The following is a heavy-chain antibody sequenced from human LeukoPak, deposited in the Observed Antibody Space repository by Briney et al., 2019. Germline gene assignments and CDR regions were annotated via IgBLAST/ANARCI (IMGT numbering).Heavy chain of an antibody. CDR1: GYTLTELS. Sequence: ASVKVSCKVSGYTLTELSMHWVRQAPGKGLEWMGGFDPEDGETIYAQKFQGRVTMTEDTSTDTAYMELSSLRSEDTAVYYCATLGVLLWFGEDRNWFDPWGQGTLVTVSS. CDR2: FDPEDGET. CDR3: ATLGVLLWFGEDRNWFDP. D-gene: IGHD3-10*01. J-gene: IGHJ5*02. V-gene: IGHV1-24*01.